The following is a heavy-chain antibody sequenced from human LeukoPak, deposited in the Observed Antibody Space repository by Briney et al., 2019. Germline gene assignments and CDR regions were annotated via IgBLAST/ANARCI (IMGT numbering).Heavy chain of an antibody. CDR2: ISSSGSTI. V-gene: IGHV3-48*03. Sequence: GGSLRPSCAASGFTFSSYEMNWVRQAPGKGLEWVSYISSSGSTIYYADSVKGRFTISRDNAKNSLYLQMNSLRAEDTAVYYCVKVDSSSWYSDYWGQGTLVTVSS. J-gene: IGHJ4*02. CDR1: GFTFSSYE. D-gene: IGHD6-13*01. CDR3: VKVDSSSWYSDY.